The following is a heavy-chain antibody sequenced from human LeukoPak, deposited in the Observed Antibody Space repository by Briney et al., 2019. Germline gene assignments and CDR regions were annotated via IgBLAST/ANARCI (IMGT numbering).Heavy chain of an antibody. D-gene: IGHD2-2*01. CDR1: GFIFSSYW. CDR2: IKEDGSEK. CDR3: ARRALRYCSSTSRPAQYYSVDV. J-gene: IGHJ6*04. V-gene: IGHV3-7*03. Sequence: PGGSLRLSCAASGFIFSSYWMSWVRQAPGKGLEWVANIKEDGSEKYYVDSVKGRFTISRDNAKNSLYLQTNSLRAEDTAVYYCARRALRYCSSTSRPAQYYSVDVWGKGTTVTVSS.